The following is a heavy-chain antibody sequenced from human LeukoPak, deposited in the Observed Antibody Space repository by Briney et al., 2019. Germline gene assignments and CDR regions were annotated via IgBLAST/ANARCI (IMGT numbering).Heavy chain of an antibody. D-gene: IGHD1-26*01. Sequence: ASVTVSCMASGYTFTIYYMHWVRQAPGQGLEWMGIINPSGGSTSYAQKFQGRVTMTRDTSTSTVYMELNSLRAEDTAVYYCAKGARGSYFHNDYWGQGTLVTVSS. V-gene: IGHV1-46*01. CDR1: GYTFTIYY. J-gene: IGHJ4*02. CDR3: AKGARGSYFHNDY. CDR2: INPSGGST.